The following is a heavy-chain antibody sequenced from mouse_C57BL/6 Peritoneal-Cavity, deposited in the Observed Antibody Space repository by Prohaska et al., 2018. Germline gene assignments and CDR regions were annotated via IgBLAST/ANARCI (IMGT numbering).Heavy chain of an antibody. CDR2: IDPETGGT. CDR3: TNYYGSSYAIDY. D-gene: IGHD1-1*01. Sequence: QVQLQQYGAELVRPGASVTLSCKASGYTFTDYEMHWVKQTPVHGLEWIGAIDPETGGTAYNQKFKGKAILTADKSSSSAYMELRSLTSEDSAVYYCTNYYGSSYAIDYWGQGTSVTVSS. J-gene: IGHJ4*01. V-gene: IGHV1-15*01. CDR1: GYTFTDYE.